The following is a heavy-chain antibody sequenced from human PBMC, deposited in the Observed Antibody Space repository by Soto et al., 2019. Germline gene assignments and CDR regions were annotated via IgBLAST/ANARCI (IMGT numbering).Heavy chain of an antibody. D-gene: IGHD6-6*01. V-gene: IGHV5-10-1*01. CDR1: GYSFTSYW. Sequence: GESLKISCKGSGYSFTSYWISWVRQMPGKGLEWMGRIDPSDSYTNYSPSFQGHVTISADKSISTAYLQWSSLKASGTAMYYCARRQLATLDWFDPWGQGTLVTVSS. CDR2: IDPSDSYT. CDR3: ARRQLATLDWFDP. J-gene: IGHJ5*02.